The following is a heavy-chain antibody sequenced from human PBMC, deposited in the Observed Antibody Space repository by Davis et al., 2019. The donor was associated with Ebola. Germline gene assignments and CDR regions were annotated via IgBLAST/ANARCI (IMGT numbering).Heavy chain of an antibody. Sequence: SETLSLTCAVYGGSFSGYYWSWIRQPPGKGLEWIGEINHSGSTNYNPSLKSRVTISVDTSKNQFSLKLSSVTAADTAVYYCARGRDYIWGSYRYGYWGQGTTVTVSS. CDR3: ARGRDYIWGSYRYGY. CDR1: GGSFSGYY. J-gene: IGHJ6*02. D-gene: IGHD3-16*02. CDR2: INHSGST. V-gene: IGHV4-34*01.